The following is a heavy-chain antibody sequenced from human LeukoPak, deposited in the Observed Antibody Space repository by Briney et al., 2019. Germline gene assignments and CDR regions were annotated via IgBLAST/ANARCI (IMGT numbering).Heavy chain of an antibody. Sequence: ASVKVSCKASGYTFSSYTMNWVRQAPGQRLEWMGWINAGNGNTKYSQKFQGRVTITRDTSASTAYMELSSLRSEDTAVYYCAREGAVAGNEDAFDIWGQGTMVTVSS. CDR3: AREGAVAGNEDAFDI. D-gene: IGHD6-19*01. V-gene: IGHV1-3*01. J-gene: IGHJ3*02. CDR2: INAGNGNT. CDR1: GYTFSSYT.